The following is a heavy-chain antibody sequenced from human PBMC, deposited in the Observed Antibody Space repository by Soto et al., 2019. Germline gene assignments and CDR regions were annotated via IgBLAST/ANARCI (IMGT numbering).Heavy chain of an antibody. CDR3: AREIYPLGTYYYGSGSSVIPFDI. J-gene: IGHJ3*02. D-gene: IGHD3-10*01. CDR1: GYTFTSYG. V-gene: IGHV1-18*01. Sequence: QVQLVQSGAEVKKPGASVKVSCKSSGYTFTSYGISWVRQVPGQGLEWMGWISAYNGNTNYAQKLQGRVTMTTDTSTSTAYMELRSLRSDDTAVYYCAREIYPLGTYYYGSGSSVIPFDIWGQGTMVTVSS. CDR2: ISAYNGNT.